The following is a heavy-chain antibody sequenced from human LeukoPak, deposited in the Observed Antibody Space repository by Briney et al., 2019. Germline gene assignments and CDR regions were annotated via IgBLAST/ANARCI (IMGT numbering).Heavy chain of an antibody. Sequence: GGSLRLSCAASGFTFSSYAMSWVRQAPGKGLEWVSAISGSGGSTYYADSVKGRFTISRDNSKNTLYLQMNSLRAEDTAVYYCAISGTPGIAVAGDAFDIWGQGTMVTVSS. CDR1: GFTFSSYA. D-gene: IGHD6-19*01. V-gene: IGHV3-23*01. CDR2: ISGSGGST. CDR3: AISGTPGIAVAGDAFDI. J-gene: IGHJ3*02.